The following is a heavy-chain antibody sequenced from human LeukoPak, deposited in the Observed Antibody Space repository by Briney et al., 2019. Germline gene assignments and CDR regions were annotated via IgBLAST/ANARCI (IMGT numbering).Heavy chain of an antibody. CDR3: ARDRMVRGVIKTPLDC. D-gene: IGHD3-10*01. CDR2: IYYSGST. J-gene: IGHJ4*02. CDR1: GGSISSYY. Sequence: SETLSLTCTVSGGSISSYYWSWIRQPPGKGLEWIGYIYYSGSTNYNPSLKSRVTISVDTSKNQFSLKLSSVTAADTAVYYCARDRMVRGVIKTPLDCWGQGTLVTVSS. V-gene: IGHV4-59*01.